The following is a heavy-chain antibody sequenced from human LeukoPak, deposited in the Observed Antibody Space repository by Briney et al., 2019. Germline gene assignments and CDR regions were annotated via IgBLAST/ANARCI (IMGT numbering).Heavy chain of an antibody. CDR1: GFTFSNYW. Sequence: QPGGSLRLSCVGSGFTFSNYWMTWVRQAPGKGLEWVANIKGSDKGHVDSVKGRFSVSRDDARNSLYLQMDSLRAEDTAVYYCARDVDWNYDLWGQGTVVRVSS. J-gene: IGHJ4*02. CDR3: ARDVDWNYDL. V-gene: IGHV3-7*01. CDR2: IKGSDK. D-gene: IGHD1-7*01.